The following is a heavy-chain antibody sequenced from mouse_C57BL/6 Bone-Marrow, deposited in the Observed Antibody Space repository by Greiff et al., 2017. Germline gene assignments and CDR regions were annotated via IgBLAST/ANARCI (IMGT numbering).Heavy chain of an antibody. Sequence: QVQLQQPGAELVKPGASVKLSCKASGYTFTNYWMHWVKQRPGQGLEWIGMMHPNGGSPDYNEKFKSEATLTVDTSSSTAYMQLSSLTSEDSAVYYCARWLLPYAMDYWGQGTSGTVSS. CDR3: ARWLLPYAMDY. J-gene: IGHJ4*01. D-gene: IGHD2-3*01. V-gene: IGHV1-64*01. CDR1: GYTFTNYW. CDR2: MHPNGGSP.